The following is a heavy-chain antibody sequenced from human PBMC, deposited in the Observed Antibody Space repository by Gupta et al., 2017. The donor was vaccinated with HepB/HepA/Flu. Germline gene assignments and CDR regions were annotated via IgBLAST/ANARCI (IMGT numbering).Heavy chain of an antibody. D-gene: IGHD3-3*01. CDR3: AKAEGGTLRLYGFDV. CDR2: INWNGVTI. V-gene: IGHV3-9*01. J-gene: IGHJ3*01. Sequence: EVQLVESGGDLVQPGRSLRLSCAASGFPFDDYAKHWVRQVPGKGLEWVSGINWNGVTIDYADSVKGRFTISRDNAKNSLYLQMNSLRPEDTAFYFCAKAEGGTLRLYGFDVWGQGTKVTVSS. CDR1: GFPFDDYA.